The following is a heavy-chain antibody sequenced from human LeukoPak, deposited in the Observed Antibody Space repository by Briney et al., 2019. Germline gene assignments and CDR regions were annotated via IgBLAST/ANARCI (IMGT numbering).Heavy chain of an antibody. CDR2: ISSSGSFI. J-gene: IGHJ4*02. V-gene: IGHV3-21*04. D-gene: IGHD6-19*01. Sequence: GGSLRLSCAASGFTFSSYSMNWVRQAPGKGLEWVSSISSSGSFIYYADSVKGRLTTSRDNAKNSLYLQMNSLRAEDTAVYYCARRRAMGSGWSPPEYWGQGTLVTVSS. CDR1: GFTFSSYS. CDR3: ARRRAMGSGWSPPEY.